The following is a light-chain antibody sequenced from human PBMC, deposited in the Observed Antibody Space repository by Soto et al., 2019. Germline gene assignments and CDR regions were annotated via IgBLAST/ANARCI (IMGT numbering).Light chain of an antibody. Sequence: EIVLTQSPGTLSLSPGKRATLSCRASQSISSSYLAWYQQRPGQAPRLLIYGASSRATGIPDIFSGSGSGTEFTLTISRLEPEDFAVYYCQQYGSSSWTFGQGTKVEIK. CDR1: QSISSSY. CDR2: GAS. CDR3: QQYGSSSWT. J-gene: IGKJ1*01. V-gene: IGKV3-20*01.